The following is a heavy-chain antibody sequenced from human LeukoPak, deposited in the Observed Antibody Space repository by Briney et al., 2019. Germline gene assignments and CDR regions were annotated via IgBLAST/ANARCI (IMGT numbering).Heavy chain of an antibody. CDR1: GFTFSSYG. J-gene: IGHJ4*02. V-gene: IGHV3-30*18. CDR3: AKGEDGYNYDY. CDR2: ISYDGSNK. Sequence: GGSLRLSCAASGFTFSSYGMHWVRQAPGKGLEWVAVISYDGSNKYYADSVKGRFTISRDNSKNTLYLQMNSLRAEDTAVYDCAKGEDGYNYDYWGQGTLVTVSS. D-gene: IGHD5-24*01.